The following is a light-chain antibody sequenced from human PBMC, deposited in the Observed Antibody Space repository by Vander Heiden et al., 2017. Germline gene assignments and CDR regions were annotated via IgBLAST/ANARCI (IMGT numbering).Light chain of an antibody. CDR1: QSISSY. V-gene: IGKV1-39*01. Sequence: QSPCSLSASVGDRVTITCRASQSISSYLNWYQQKPGKAPKLLSYAASRLQSSDPSRVGGSGFGTDFSLISSSRKPEDFETYGGQQRYSTFGHGTKVDIK. J-gene: IGKJ3*01. CDR2: AAS. CDR3: QQRYST.